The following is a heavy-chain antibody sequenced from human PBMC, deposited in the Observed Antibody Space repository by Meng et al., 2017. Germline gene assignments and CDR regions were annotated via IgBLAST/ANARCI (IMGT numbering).Heavy chain of an antibody. CDR2: ISSSSSYI. V-gene: IGHV3-21*01. Sequence: GESLKISCAASGFTFSSYSMNWVRQAPGKGLEWVSSISSSSSYIYYADSVKGRFTISRDNAKNSLYLQMNSLRAEDTAVYYCARYYGSGSYRFPRFDYWGQGTLVTVSS. CDR3: ARYYGSGSYRFPRFDY. D-gene: IGHD3-10*01. CDR1: GFTFSSYS. J-gene: IGHJ4*02.